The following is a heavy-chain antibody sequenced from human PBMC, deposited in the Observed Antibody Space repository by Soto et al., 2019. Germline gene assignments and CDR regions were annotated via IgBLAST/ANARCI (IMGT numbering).Heavy chain of an antibody. CDR3: ARLGWIDY. Sequence: QVQLQQWGAGLLKPSETLSLTCAVYGGSFSGYYWSWIRQPPGKGLEWIGEINHSGSTNYNPSLKSRVTISVDTSKNQFSLKLSSVTAADRAVYYCARLGWIDYWGQGTLATVSS. CDR1: GGSFSGYY. D-gene: IGHD1-26*01. CDR2: INHSGST. V-gene: IGHV4-34*01. J-gene: IGHJ4*02.